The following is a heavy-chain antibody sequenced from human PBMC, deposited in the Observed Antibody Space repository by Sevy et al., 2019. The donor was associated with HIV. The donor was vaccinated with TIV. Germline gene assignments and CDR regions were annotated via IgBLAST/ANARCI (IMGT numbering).Heavy chain of an antibody. Sequence: GGSLRLSCVASGFTFSNYGMHWVRQAPGKGLEWVAFRHSDGTNQYYRDSVKGRFTISRDNAKKTLYLQMNSLRPEDTAMYFCSSRDYGDSIDYWGQGTPVTVSS. CDR3: SSRDYGDSIDY. D-gene: IGHD4-17*01. CDR1: GFTFSNYG. J-gene: IGHJ4*02. V-gene: IGHV3-30*02. CDR2: RHSDGTNQ.